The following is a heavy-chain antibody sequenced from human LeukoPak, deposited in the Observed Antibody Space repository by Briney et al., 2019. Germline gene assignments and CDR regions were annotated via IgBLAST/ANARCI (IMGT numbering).Heavy chain of an antibody. V-gene: IGHV4-59*08. CDR1: GGSISSYY. J-gene: IGHJ6*02. CDR2: INYIRTT. D-gene: IGHD6-13*01. Sequence: SETLSLTCTVSGGSISSYYWNRIRQPPGKGLEWIGYINYIRTTDYNPSLKSRVTISLDKSKNRFSLKLSSVTAADTAMYYCARSYSSSYHYYYYGMDVWGQGTTVTVSS. CDR3: ARSYSSSYHYYYYGMDV.